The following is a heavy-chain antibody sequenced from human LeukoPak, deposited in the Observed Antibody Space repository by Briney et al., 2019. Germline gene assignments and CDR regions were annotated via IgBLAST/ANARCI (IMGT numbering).Heavy chain of an antibody. CDR3: ARVSSGWLYFDS. Sequence: GGSLRLSCAASGFTFSSYAMSWVRQAPGKGLEWVSVIYSGGYKHYADAVKGRFAISRDNSKNTVYLQMNSLRGEDTAIYYCARVSSGWLYFDSWGQGTLVTVSS. CDR1: GFTFSSYA. D-gene: IGHD6-19*01. CDR2: IYSGGYK. J-gene: IGHJ4*02. V-gene: IGHV3-66*01.